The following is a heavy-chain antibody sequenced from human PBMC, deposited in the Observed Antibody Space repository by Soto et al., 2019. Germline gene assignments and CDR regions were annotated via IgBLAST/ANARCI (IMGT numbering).Heavy chain of an antibody. CDR3: AREGGIVGATAADY. V-gene: IGHV4-31*03. J-gene: IGHJ4*02. Sequence: QVQLQESGPGLVKPSQTLSLTCTVSGGSISSGGYYWSWIRQHPGKGLEWIGYIYYSGSTYYNPSLKSRVTISLDTSKNQFSLKLSSLTAADTAVYYCAREGGIVGATAADYWGQGTRVTVSS. CDR1: GGSISSGGYY. D-gene: IGHD1-26*01. CDR2: IYYSGST.